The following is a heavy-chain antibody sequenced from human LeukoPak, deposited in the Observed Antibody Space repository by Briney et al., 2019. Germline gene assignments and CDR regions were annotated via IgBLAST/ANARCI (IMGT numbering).Heavy chain of an antibody. CDR1: GYSFTGHY. CDR3: ARATIADSSTYYIDY. CDR2: INPNSGGT. J-gene: IGHJ4*02. D-gene: IGHD3-22*01. Sequence: ASVKVSCKASGYSFTGHYMHWLRQAPGQGLEWMGWINPNSGGTNYAQKFQGRVTITRDMSISTAYMEVSRLTSDDTAVYYCARATIADSSTYYIDYWGLGTLVTVSS. V-gene: IGHV1-2*02.